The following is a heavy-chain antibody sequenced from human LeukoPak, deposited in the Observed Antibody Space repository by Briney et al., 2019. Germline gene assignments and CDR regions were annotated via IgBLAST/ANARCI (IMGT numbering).Heavy chain of an antibody. D-gene: IGHD3-22*01. V-gene: IGHV4-39*01. Sequence: TASETLSLTCSVSGGSFSSSSYYWGWIRQPPGKGLEWIGSIYYSGTTYYNPSLKSRVTISVDTSKNQFSLRLSSVTAADTAVYYCARQEGYYESNSYQISYFDYWAQGTLVTVSS. CDR1: GGSFSSSSYY. J-gene: IGHJ4*02. CDR2: IYYSGTT. CDR3: ARQEGYYESNSYQISYFDY.